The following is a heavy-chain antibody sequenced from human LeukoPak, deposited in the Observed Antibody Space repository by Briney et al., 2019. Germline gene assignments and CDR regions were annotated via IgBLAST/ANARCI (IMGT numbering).Heavy chain of an antibody. CDR2: MNPNSGDT. V-gene: IGHV1-8*01. CDR1: GGTFNNYD. J-gene: IGHJ4*02. CDR3: ARVQGSDTSGSFDH. D-gene: IGHD1-26*01. Sequence: ASVKVSCKASGGTFNNYDFNWVRQASGQGLEWMGWMNPNSGDTGYAQTFQGRVTMTRDTSISTAYMELSSLRSEDTAVYYCARVQGSDTSGSFDHWGQGTLVTVSS.